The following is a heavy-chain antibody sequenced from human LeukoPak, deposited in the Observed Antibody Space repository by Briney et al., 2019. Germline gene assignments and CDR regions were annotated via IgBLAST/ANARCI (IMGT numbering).Heavy chain of an antibody. Sequence: GGSLRLSCAASGFTVSSNYMSWVRQAPGKGLEWVSVIYSGGSTYYADSVKGRFTISRDNSKNTLYLQMNSLRAEDTAVYYCATTLCGGDCYSLDYWGQGTLVTVSS. CDR3: ATTLCGGDCYSLDY. D-gene: IGHD2-21*02. V-gene: IGHV3-53*01. J-gene: IGHJ4*02. CDR2: IYSGGST. CDR1: GFTVSSNY.